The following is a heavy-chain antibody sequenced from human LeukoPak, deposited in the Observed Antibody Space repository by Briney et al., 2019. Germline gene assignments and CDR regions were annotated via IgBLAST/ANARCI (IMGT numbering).Heavy chain of an antibody. J-gene: IGHJ4*02. D-gene: IGHD3-22*01. V-gene: IGHV4-59*01. CDR2: IYYSGST. CDR1: SESFSGYF. CDR3: ARGRDYYDSSGYFDY. Sequence: SETLSLTCAIYSESFSGYFWSWIRQPPGKGLEWIGYIYYSGSTNYNPSLKSRVTISVDTSKNQFSLKLSSVTAADTAVYYCARGRDYYDSSGYFDYWGQGTLVTVSS.